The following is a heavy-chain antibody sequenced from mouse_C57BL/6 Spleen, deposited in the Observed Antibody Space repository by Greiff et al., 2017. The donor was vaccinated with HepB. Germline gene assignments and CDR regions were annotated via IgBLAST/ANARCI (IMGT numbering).Heavy chain of an antibody. J-gene: IGHJ4*01. CDR2: IDPSDSYT. CDR1: GYTFTSYW. V-gene: IGHV1-69*01. CDR3: ARSCTRGSSPYYAMDY. D-gene: IGHD1-1*01. Sequence: QVQLQQPGAELVMPGASVKLSCKASGYTFTSYWMHWVKQRPGQGLEWIGEIDPSDSYTNYNQKFKGKSTLTVDKSSSTAYMQLSSLTSEDSAVYYCARSCTRGSSPYYAMDYWGQGTSVTVSS.